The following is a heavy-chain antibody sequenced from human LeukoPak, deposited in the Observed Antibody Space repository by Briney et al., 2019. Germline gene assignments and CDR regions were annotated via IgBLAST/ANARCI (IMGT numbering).Heavy chain of an antibody. Sequence: PGGSLRLSCAASEFTSSAFWMTWVRRPPGKGREWVANINKDGTEKEYVDSVKGRFSIFRDNAKNSVFLQMNSLRAEDTAVYDCAIFAGAVPGNLLLWGKGTTVIVSA. CDR3: AIFAGAVPGNLLL. CDR2: INKDGTEK. V-gene: IGHV3-7*01. CDR1: EFTSSAFW. D-gene: IGHD2-8*02. J-gene: IGHJ6*04.